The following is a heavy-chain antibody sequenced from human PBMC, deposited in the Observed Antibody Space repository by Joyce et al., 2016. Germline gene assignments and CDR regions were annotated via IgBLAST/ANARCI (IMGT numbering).Heavy chain of an antibody. CDR1: GYIFTTYG. V-gene: IGHV1-18*01. J-gene: IGHJ3*02. CDR2: IRPHHGNT. CDR3: ARDIHYYNSSGYYWGAFDI. Sequence: QVQLVQSGSEVKKPGASVEVSCKASGYIFTTYGISWVRQAPGQGFEWMGWIRPHHGNTKYAQKFQGRVTMTIDTSTSTAYMELESLRYDDTAVYYCARDIHYYNSSGYYWGAFDIWGQGTMVSVSS. D-gene: IGHD3-22*01.